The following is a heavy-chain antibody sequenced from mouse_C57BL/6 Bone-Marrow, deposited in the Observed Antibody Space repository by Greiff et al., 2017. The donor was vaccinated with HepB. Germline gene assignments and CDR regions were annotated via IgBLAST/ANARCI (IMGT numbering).Heavy chain of an antibody. CDR1: GFNIKDDY. D-gene: IGHD1-1*01. J-gene: IGHJ3*01. CDR3: TRDPFDYYGSSSWFAY. CDR2: IDPENGDT. Sequence: EVKLMESGAELVRPGASVKLSCTASGFNIKDDYMHWVKQRPEQGLEWIGWIDPENGDTEYASKFQGKATITADTSSNTAYLQLSSLTSEDTAVYYCTRDPFDYYGSSSWFAYWGQGTLVTVSA. V-gene: IGHV14-4*01.